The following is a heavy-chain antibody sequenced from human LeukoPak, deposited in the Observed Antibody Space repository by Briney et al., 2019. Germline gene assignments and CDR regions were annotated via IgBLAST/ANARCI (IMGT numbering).Heavy chain of an antibody. J-gene: IGHJ6*03. V-gene: IGHV4-34*01. CDR2: INHSGST. CDR1: GGSFSGYY. Sequence: PSETLSLTCAVYGGSFSGYYWSWIRQPPGKGLEWIGEINHSGSTNYNPSLKSRVTISVVTSKNQFSLKLSSVTAADTAVYYCAIKVDPSYYYYHYMDVWGKGTTVTVSS. D-gene: IGHD1-26*01. CDR3: AIKVDPSYYYYHYMDV.